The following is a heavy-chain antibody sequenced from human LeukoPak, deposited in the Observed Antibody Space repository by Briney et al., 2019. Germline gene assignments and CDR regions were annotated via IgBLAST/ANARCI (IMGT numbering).Heavy chain of an antibody. CDR3: ARGRDWNYAFDY. J-gene: IGHJ4*02. CDR2: ISTYNGNT. CDR1: GDTFTSYG. V-gene: IGHV1-18*01. D-gene: IGHD1-7*01. Sequence: GASVKVSCKASGDTFTSYGITWVRQARGQGLEWMGWISTYNGNTSYAQKLQGRVTMTTDTSTSTAYMELRSLKSDDTAVYYCARGRDWNYAFDYWGQGTLVTVSS.